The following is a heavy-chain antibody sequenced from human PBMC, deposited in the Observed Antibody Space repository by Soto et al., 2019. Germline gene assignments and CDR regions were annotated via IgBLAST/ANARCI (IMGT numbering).Heavy chain of an antibody. CDR1: GGSISSSSYY. CDR3: ASNITGTTKY. CDR2: INHSGST. V-gene: IGHV4-39*07. Sequence: PSETLSLTCTVSGGSISSSSYYWGWIRQPPGKGLEWIGNINHSGSTNYNPSLKSRVTISVDTSKNQFSLKLSSVTAADTAVYYCASNITGTTKYWGQGTLVTVSS. D-gene: IGHD1-7*01. J-gene: IGHJ4*02.